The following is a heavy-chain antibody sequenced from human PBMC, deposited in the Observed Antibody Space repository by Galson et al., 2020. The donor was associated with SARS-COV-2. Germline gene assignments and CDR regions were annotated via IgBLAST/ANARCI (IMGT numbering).Heavy chain of an antibody. CDR2: IYYSGST. CDR3: ATRVDIDTWFDP. J-gene: IGHJ5*02. D-gene: IGHD5-12*01. V-gene: IGHV4-61*01. CDR1: GASVSSGSYY. Sequence: ASETLSLTCSVSGASVSSGSYYWSWIRQPPGKGLEWIGYIYYSGSTDYNPSLKSRVTISVDTSKNQFSLKLTSVTAADTAVYYCATRVDIDTWFDPWGQGTLVTVSS.